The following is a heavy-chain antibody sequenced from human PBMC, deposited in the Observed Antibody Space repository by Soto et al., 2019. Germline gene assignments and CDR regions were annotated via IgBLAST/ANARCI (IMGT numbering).Heavy chain of an antibody. J-gene: IGHJ5*01. CDR2: INHSGRV. CDR3: STRAYDTNGYYRFDP. Sequence: QVQLQQWGAGLLKPSETLSLTCAVYGGSFSGHSWTWIRQSPGKGLEWIGDINHSGRVNYSTSLKSRVTISLDTSKNQFSLTLSAVTAADTAMYYCSTRAYDTNGYYRFDPWGQGTLVTVSS. D-gene: IGHD3-22*01. V-gene: IGHV4-34*01. CDR1: GGSFSGHS.